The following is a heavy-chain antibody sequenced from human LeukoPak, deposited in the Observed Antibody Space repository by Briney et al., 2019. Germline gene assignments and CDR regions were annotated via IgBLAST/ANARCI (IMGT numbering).Heavy chain of an antibody. V-gene: IGHV4-59*11. CDR2: LFDSVNT. CDR3: ATIKRGSIFGYFDF. D-gene: IGHD5-18*01. Sequence: PSETLSLTCTVSGGSISSHYWSWIRQPPGKGLEWIAYLFDSVNTKDNPSLQSRLTLSADTSKNQFSLRLSSVTAADTAVYYCATIKRGSIFGYFDFSGQGIKVTVSS. J-gene: IGHJ4*02. CDR1: GGSISSHY.